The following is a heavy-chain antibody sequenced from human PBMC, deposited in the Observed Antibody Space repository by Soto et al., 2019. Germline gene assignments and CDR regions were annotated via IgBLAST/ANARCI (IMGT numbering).Heavy chain of an antibody. D-gene: IGHD5-18*01. J-gene: IGHJ4*02. CDR1: GFTFSSYA. CDR3: ARETGYRSTFDY. V-gene: IGHV3-30-3*01. CDR2: ISYDGSNK. Sequence: EGSLRLSCAASGFTFSSYAMHWVRQAPGKGLEWVAVISYDGSNKYYADSVKGRFTISRDNSKNTLYLQMNSLRAEDTAVYYCARETGYRSTFDYWGQVTLVTVSS.